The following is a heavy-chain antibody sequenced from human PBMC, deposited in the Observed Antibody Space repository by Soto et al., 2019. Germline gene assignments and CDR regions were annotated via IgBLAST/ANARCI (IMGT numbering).Heavy chain of an antibody. CDR1: GYTFIGYY. CDR3: ARESVIAGAGTVACGRVYYYYGMDV. D-gene: IGHD6-13*01. J-gene: IGHJ6*02. CDR2: INPNSGCS. V-gene: IGHV1-2*04. Sequence: ASVKVSCKASGYTFIGYYMHWVRQAPGQGLVGMGWINPNSGCSNYAQKFLGWVTMTRDTSISTAYMELSRMRYDDTAVYYCARESVIAGAGTVACGRVYYYYGMDVWGQGTTVTVSS.